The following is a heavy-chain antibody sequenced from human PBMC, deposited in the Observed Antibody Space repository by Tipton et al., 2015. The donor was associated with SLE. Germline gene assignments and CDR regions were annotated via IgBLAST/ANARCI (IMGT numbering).Heavy chain of an antibody. J-gene: IGHJ4*02. CDR3: ARDASGSSSWYYFDY. Sequence: LSLTYAVYGGSFSGYYWSWVRQAPGKGLEWVSSISSSSSYIYYADSVKGRFTISRDNAKNSLYLQMNSLRAEDTAVYYCARDASGSSSWYYFDYWGQGTLVTVSS. CDR2: ISSSSSYI. CDR1: GGSFSGYY. V-gene: IGHV3-21*01. D-gene: IGHD6-13*01.